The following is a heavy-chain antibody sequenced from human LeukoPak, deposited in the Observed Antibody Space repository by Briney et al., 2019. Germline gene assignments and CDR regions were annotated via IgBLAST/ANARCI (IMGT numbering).Heavy chain of an antibody. V-gene: IGHV4-39*01. CDR2: IHYSGRT. J-gene: IGHJ3*02. CDR3: ARDLGYYGSGSPDDAFDI. Sequence: PSETLSLTCTVSGGSISTSSYSWGWVRQPPGRGLECIGSIHYSGRTYYNPSLKSRVIVSIDTSKNQFSLKLSSVTAADTAVYYCARDLGYYGSGSPDDAFDIWGQGTMVTVSS. D-gene: IGHD3-10*01. CDR1: GGSISTSSYS.